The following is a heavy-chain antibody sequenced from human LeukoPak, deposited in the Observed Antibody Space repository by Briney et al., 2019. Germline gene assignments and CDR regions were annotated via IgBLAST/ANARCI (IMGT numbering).Heavy chain of an antibody. D-gene: IGHD6-13*01. CDR1: GGSFSGYY. CDR3: ARLADSSSWPTGPDY. CDR2: INHSGST. V-gene: IGHV4-34*01. J-gene: IGHJ4*02. Sequence: SETLSLTCAVYGGSFSGYYWSWIRQPPGKGLEWIGEINHSGSTNYNPSLKSRVTISVDTSKNQFSLKLSSLTAADTAVYYCARLADSSSWPTGPDYWGQGTLVTVSS.